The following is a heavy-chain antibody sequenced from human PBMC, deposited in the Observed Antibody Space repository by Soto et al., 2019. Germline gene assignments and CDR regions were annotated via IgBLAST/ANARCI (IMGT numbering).Heavy chain of an antibody. CDR2: IYYSGST. CDR3: ARVAYYYDSSGYLFDY. J-gene: IGHJ4*02. CDR1: GGSISGGGYY. V-gene: IGHV4-31*03. D-gene: IGHD3-22*01. Sequence: SETLSLTCTVSGGSISGGGYYWSWIRQHPGKGLEWIGYIYYSGSTYYNPSLKSRVTISVDTSKNQFSLKLSSVTAADTAVYYCARVAYYYDSSGYLFDYWGQGTLVTVSS.